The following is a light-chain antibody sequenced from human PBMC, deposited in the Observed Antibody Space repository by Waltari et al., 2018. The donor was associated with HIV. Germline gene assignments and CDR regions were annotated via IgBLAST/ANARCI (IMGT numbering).Light chain of an antibody. Sequence: QSVLTQPPSASGTPGQRVTISCSGTSSNIGSSYVYLYQQVPGTAPKPLIYNSNHRPSGVPDLFSGSKSGASTSLAISGLRSEDEADYYCAAWDDSLSGYVFGTGTKVTVL. CDR3: AAWDDSLSGYV. CDR2: NSN. CDR1: SSNIGSSY. V-gene: IGLV1-47*01. J-gene: IGLJ1*01.